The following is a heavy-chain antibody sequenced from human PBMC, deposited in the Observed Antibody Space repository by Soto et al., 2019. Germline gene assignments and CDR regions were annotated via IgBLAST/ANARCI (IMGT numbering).Heavy chain of an antibody. CDR2: IDSDDGTT. CDR1: GFTFSSYA. CDR3: VRPYYSSSWFPFDR. Sequence: GSLRLSCAASGFTFSSYAMSWVLQAPGKGLEWVSYIDSDDGTTYYTDSVKGRFTISRDNAKNSLYLQMNSLRVEDTALYYCVRPYYSSSWFPFDRWGQGTLVTVSS. V-gene: IGHV3-48*04. J-gene: IGHJ4*02. D-gene: IGHD6-13*01.